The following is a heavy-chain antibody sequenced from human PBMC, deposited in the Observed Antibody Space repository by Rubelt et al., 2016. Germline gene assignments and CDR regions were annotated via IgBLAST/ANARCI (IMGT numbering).Heavy chain of an antibody. CDR3: ARGRYSSGWYPDYFDL. J-gene: IGHJ4*02. D-gene: IGHD6-19*01. CDR1: GFSFSTSW. Sequence: EVQLVESGGGLVQPGGSLRLSCVASGFSFSTSWMSWVRRAPGRGLEWVANIKEDGTSTYYLDSVKGRFTVSRDNAKNSLFLQMSSLRDEDTAVYYCARGRYSSGWYPDYFDLWGQGTLVTVSS. CDR2: IKEDGTST. V-gene: IGHV3-7*03.